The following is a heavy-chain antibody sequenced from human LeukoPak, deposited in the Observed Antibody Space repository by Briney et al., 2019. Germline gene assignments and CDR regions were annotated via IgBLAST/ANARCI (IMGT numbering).Heavy chain of an antibody. D-gene: IGHD5-12*01. J-gene: IGHJ4*02. CDR1: GFTFSSYA. CDR3: ARDHDDVDIVATIDRGDY. V-gene: IGHV3-21*01. Sequence: PGGSLRLSCAASGFTFSSYAMSWVRQAPGKGLEWVSSISSSSSYIYYADSVKGRFTISRDNAKNSLYLQMNSLRAEDTAVYYCARDHDDVDIVATIDRGDYWGQGTLVTVSS. CDR2: ISSSSSYI.